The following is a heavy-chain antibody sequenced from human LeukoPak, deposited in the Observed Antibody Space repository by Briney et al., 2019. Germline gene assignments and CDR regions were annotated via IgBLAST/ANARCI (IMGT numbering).Heavy chain of an antibody. CDR2: ISSSSSYI. D-gene: IGHD3-22*01. CDR3: ARADDPDYYDSFGYYMDV. Sequence: KPGGSLRLSCAASGFTFSSYSMNWVRQAPGKGLEWVSSISSSSSYIYYADSVKGRFTISRDNAKNSLYLQMNSLRAEDTAVYYCARADDPDYYDSFGYYMDVWGKGTTVTISS. V-gene: IGHV3-21*01. J-gene: IGHJ6*03. CDR1: GFTFSSYS.